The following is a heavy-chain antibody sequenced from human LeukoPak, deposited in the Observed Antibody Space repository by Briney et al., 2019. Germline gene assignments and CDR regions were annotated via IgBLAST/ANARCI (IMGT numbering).Heavy chain of an antibody. CDR3: AKATIFGVVDYFDY. J-gene: IGHJ4*02. CDR2: ISDGGGT. CDR1: GFTISSNY. Sequence: GGSLRLSCAASGFTISSNYMNWVRQAPGKGLDWVSVISDGGGTYYADSVRGRFTISRDNSKNTLYLQMNSLRAEDTAVYYCAKATIFGVVDYFDYWGQGTLVTVSS. D-gene: IGHD3-3*01. V-gene: IGHV3-53*01.